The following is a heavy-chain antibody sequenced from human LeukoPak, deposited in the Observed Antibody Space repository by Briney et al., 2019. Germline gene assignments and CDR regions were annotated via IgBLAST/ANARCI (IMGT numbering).Heavy chain of an antibody. CDR2: SRNKADSYTA. Sequence: GGSPRLSCAASGFTFSDSFMSWVRQAPGKGLEWVGRSRNKADSYTAEYAASVKGRFTISRDESKNSLYLQISSLETEDAAVYYCATSSWYRLAYWGQGGLVTVSS. J-gene: IGHJ4*02. CDR1: GFTFSDSF. CDR3: ATSSWYRLAY. V-gene: IGHV3-72*01. D-gene: IGHD6-13*01.